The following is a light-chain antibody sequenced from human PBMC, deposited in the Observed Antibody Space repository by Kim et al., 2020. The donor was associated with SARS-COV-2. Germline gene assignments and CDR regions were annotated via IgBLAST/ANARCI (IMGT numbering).Light chain of an antibody. CDR1: SSDVGGYNY. Sequence: GQSVTISCTGTSSDVGGYNYVSWYQQFPAKAPNLIISDVNERPSGVPDRFSGSKSGNTASLTISGLQAEDEADYYCCSYAGTYTWVFGGGTQLTVL. CDR2: DVN. CDR3: CSYAGTYTWV. V-gene: IGLV2-11*03. J-gene: IGLJ3*02.